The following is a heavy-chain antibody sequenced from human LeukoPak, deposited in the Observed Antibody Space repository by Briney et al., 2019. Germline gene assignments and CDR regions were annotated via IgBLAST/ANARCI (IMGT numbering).Heavy chain of an antibody. D-gene: IGHD6-19*01. CDR2: VYHSGNT. Sequence: SATLSLTCTVSGGSISTYYWSWIRQPPGKGLEWIGYVYHSGNTYYNPSLNSRVTISVHTSKHQLSLNLTSVTAAHTAVYYCARGIAVAGVRFDPWGQGTLVTVSS. CDR3: ARGIAVAGVRFDP. V-gene: IGHV4-59*01. CDR1: GGSISTYY. J-gene: IGHJ5*02.